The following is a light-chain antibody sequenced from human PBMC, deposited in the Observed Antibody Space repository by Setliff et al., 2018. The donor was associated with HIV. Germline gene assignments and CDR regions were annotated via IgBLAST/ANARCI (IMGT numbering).Light chain of an antibody. CDR1: SSDVGRYNL. J-gene: IGLJ1*01. V-gene: IGLV2-23*02. CDR3: CSNTGSNTFV. Sequence: VLTQPASVSGSPGQSITISCTGTSSDVGRYNLVSWYQQHPGKAPKLMIYQATKRPSGVSNRFSGSKSGNVASLTISGLQAEDEADYYCCSNTGSNTFVFGTGTKVTVL. CDR2: QAT.